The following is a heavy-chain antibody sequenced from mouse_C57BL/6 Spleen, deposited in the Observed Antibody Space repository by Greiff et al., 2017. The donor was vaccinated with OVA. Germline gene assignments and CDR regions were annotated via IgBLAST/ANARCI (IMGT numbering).Heavy chain of an antibody. Sequence: VQLQQPGAELVKPGASVKLSCKASGYTFTSYWMQWVKQRPGQGLEWIGEIDPSDSYTNYNQKFKGKATLTVDTSSSTAYMQLSSLTSEDSAVYYCAVVATDYYAMDYWGQGTSVTVSS. V-gene: IGHV1-50*01. CDR1: GYTFTSYW. D-gene: IGHD1-1*01. CDR2: IDPSDSYT. J-gene: IGHJ4*01. CDR3: AVVATDYYAMDY.